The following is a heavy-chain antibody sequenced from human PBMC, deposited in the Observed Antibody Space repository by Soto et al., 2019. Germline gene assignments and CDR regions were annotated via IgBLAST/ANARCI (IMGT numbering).Heavy chain of an antibody. D-gene: IGHD3-10*01. CDR3: ASSQWYGAFTGLPPQYGMDV. J-gene: IGHJ6*02. V-gene: IGHV5-51*01. CDR1: GDSFTSYW. Sequence: LGESLKISCQGSGDSFTSYWIGWVRQMPGKGLEWMGIIYPGHSDTRYSPSFQGQATISADKSLSTAYLQWRSLQASDTAMYYCASSQWYGAFTGLPPQYGMDVWGQGTTVTVSS. CDR2: IYPGHSDT.